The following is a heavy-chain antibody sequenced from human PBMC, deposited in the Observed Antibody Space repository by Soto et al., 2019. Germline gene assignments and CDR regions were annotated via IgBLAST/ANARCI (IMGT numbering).Heavy chain of an antibody. J-gene: IGHJ5*02. V-gene: IGHV4-30-4*01. CDR2: IYYSGST. D-gene: IGHD6-6*01. CDR1: GGSISSGDYY. Sequence: QVQLQESGPGLVKPSQTLSLTCTVSGGSISSGDYYWGWIRQPPGKGLEWMGYIYYSGSTYYNPSLKSRVTISADTSKNPFSLKLSSVTSADTAVYYCARERPDGARLDPWGQGTLVTASS. CDR3: ARERPDGARLDP.